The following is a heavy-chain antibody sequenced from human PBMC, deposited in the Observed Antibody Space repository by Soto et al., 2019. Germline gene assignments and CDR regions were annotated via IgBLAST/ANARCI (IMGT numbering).Heavy chain of an antibody. CDR2: TSYRGST. CDR1: GGSISSYY. CDR3: ARVWGGAFDF. J-gene: IGHJ3*01. V-gene: IGHV4-59*13. D-gene: IGHD3-10*01. Sequence: QVQLQESGPGLVKPSETLSLTCTVSGGSISSYYWSWIRQPPGKGLEWIGYTSYRGSTNYNPSPKSRGTISVDTSKNQFSLKLSSVTAADTAVYYCARVWGGAFDFWGQGTMVTVSS.